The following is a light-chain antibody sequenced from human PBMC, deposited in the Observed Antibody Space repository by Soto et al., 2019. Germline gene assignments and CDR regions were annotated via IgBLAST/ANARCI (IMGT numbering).Light chain of an antibody. J-gene: IGLJ3*02. V-gene: IGLV1-44*01. CDR2: SNN. CDR3: AAWDDSLNGPV. CDR1: SSNIGSNT. Sequence: QSVLTQPPSASGTPGQRVTISCSGSSSNIGSNTVNWYQQLPGTAPKLLIYSNNPRPSGVPDRFSGSKSGTSASLAISGLQSEDDADYYCAAWDDSLNGPVFGGGTKLTVL.